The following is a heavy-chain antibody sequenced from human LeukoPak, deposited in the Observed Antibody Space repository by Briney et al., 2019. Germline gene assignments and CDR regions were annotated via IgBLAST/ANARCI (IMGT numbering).Heavy chain of an antibody. CDR3: ARDGLYSGSYYT. D-gene: IGHD1-26*01. Sequence: QAGGSLRLSCAASGFTFSDYYMSWIRQAPGKGLEWVAVIWYDGSNKYYADSVKGRFTISRDNSKNTLYLQMNSLRAEDTAVYYCARDGLYSGSYYTWGQGTLVTVSS. J-gene: IGHJ5*02. V-gene: IGHV3-33*08. CDR1: GFTFSDYY. CDR2: IWYDGSNK.